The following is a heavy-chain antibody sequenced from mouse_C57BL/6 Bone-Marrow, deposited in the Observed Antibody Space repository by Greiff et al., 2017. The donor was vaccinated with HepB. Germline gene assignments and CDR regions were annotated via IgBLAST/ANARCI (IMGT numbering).Heavy chain of an antibody. V-gene: IGHV1-69*01. D-gene: IGHD1-1*01. CDR3: ARHYGSSFAY. Sequence: QVQLQQPGAELVMPGASVKLSCKASGYTFTSYWMHWVKQRPGQGLEWIGEIDPSDSYTNYNQKFKGKSTLTVDKSSSTADMQLSSLTSEDSAVYYCARHYGSSFAYWGQGTLVTVSA. J-gene: IGHJ3*01. CDR1: GYTFTSYW. CDR2: IDPSDSYT.